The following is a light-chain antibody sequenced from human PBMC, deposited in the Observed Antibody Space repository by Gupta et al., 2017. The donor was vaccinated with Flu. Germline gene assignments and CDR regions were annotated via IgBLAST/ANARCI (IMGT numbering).Light chain of an antibody. CDR3: LHYNEDWPPEWT. CDR2: GAF. CDR1: QTVSNT. Sequence: LSVSPGERATLSCRASQTVSNTLAWYQQKPGQAPRLLIYGAFTRATGIPARFSGSGSGTDFTLTISGLQSDDFATYYCLHYNEDWPPEWTFGQGTKVEI. J-gene: IGKJ1*01. V-gene: IGKV3-15*01.